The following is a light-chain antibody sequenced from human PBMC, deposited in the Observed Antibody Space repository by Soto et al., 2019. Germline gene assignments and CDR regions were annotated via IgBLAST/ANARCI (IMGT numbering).Light chain of an antibody. CDR1: SSNIGSNT. Sequence: HSVLTQPPSASGTPGQRVTISCSGSSSNIGSNTVNWYQQLPGTAPKLLIYSNNQRPSGVPDRFSGSKSGTSASLAISGLQSEDEADYYCAAWDDSRMLVFGTGTKVTVL. V-gene: IGLV1-44*01. CDR3: AAWDDSRMLV. CDR2: SNN. J-gene: IGLJ1*01.